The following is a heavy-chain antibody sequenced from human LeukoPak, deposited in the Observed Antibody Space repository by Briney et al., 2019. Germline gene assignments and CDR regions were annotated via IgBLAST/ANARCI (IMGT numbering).Heavy chain of an antibody. CDR2: ISGGSTT. Sequence: GGSLRLSCAASGLTVSTNYMSWVRQAPGKGLEWVSVISGGSTTYYADSVKGRFTISRDNSKNTLYLQMTSLRPDDTAVYYCARDSKGSSWTHFDYWGQGTLVTVSS. D-gene: IGHD6-13*01. CDR1: GLTVSTNY. J-gene: IGHJ4*02. V-gene: IGHV3-53*01. CDR3: ARDSKGSSWTHFDY.